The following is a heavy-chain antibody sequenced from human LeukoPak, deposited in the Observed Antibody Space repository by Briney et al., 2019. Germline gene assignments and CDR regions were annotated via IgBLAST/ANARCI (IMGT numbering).Heavy chain of an antibody. CDR2: ITGSGGIT. D-gene: IGHD2/OR15-2a*01. CDR1: GFTFSNYA. CDR3: AKDGGNSTGDDH. J-gene: IGHJ4*02. Sequence: GGSLRLSCAASGFTFSNYAMSWVRQAPGKGLEWVSGITGSGGITHYADSVKGRFSISRDNSKNTLYLQMNSLRAEDTAVYYCAKDGGNSTGDDHWGQGTLVTVSS. V-gene: IGHV3-23*01.